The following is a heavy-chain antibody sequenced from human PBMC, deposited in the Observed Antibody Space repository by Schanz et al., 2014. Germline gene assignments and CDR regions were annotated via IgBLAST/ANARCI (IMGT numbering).Heavy chain of an antibody. CDR1: GGTFSTYP. CDR3: TRLRRADPNGFDV. J-gene: IGHJ6*02. D-gene: IGHD6-19*01. CDR2: IMPLRGIG. V-gene: IGHV1-69*02. Sequence: QVQLVQSGAEVKKPGSSMKVSCKASGGTFSTYPINWLRQVPGQGLEWLGRIMPLRGIGNNAWKFQDRLTITADKSMNITYMELSSLGTEDTAVYYCTRLRRADPNGFDVWGQGTTVTVS.